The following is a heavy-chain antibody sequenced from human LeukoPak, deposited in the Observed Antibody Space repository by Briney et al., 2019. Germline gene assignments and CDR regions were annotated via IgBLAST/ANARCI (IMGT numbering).Heavy chain of an antibody. Sequence: TLSLTCTVSGGSISSGGYYWSWLRPHPGQGLEWIGYIYYSANTYYNPSLKSRVTISVDTTQNSFTLKLSTVAAAAASVYYCARGGTAGFSWGQGTLVTVSS. D-gene: IGHD3-3*01. V-gene: IGHV4-31*03. CDR1: GGSISSGGYY. CDR3: ARGGTAGFS. CDR2: IYYSANT. J-gene: IGHJ5*02.